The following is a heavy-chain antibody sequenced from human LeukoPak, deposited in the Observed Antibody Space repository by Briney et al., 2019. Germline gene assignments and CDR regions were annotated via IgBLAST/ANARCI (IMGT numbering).Heavy chain of an antibody. CDR1: GGTFSGYA. Sequence: SVKVSCKASGGTFSGYAISWVRQAPGQGLEWMGGIIPIFGTANYAQKFQGRVTITADESTSTAYMELSSLRSEDTAVYYCARGYDILTGYSSNWFDPWGQGTLVTVSS. J-gene: IGHJ5*02. CDR3: ARGYDILTGYSSNWFDP. D-gene: IGHD3-9*01. CDR2: IIPIFGTA. V-gene: IGHV1-69*13.